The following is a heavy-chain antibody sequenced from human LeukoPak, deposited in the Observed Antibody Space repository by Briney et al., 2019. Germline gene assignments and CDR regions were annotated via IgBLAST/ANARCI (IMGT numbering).Heavy chain of an antibody. J-gene: IGHJ4*02. CDR1: GDSVSSNNAA. Sequence: SQTLSLICAISGDSVSSNNAAWNWIRQSPSRGLEWLGRTYYRSKWYNDYASSVKSRITINSDTSKNQFSLHLHSTTPDDTAVYYCARAEMPTISLDYWGQGSLVTVSS. D-gene: IGHD5-24*01. CDR3: ARAEMPTISLDY. CDR2: TYYRSKWYN. V-gene: IGHV6-1*01.